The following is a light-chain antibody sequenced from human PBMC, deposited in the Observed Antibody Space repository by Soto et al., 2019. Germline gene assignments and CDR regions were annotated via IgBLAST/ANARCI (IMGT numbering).Light chain of an antibody. CDR3: QQYGSSHT. J-gene: IGKJ3*01. Sequence: EIVLPQSPGTLSSSPGERATLSCRASQSVSSSYLAWYQQKPGQAPRLLIYGASSRATGIPDRFSGSGSGTDFTLTISRLESEDLAVYYCQQYGSSHTFGPGTKVDIK. V-gene: IGKV3-20*01. CDR2: GAS. CDR1: QSVSSSY.